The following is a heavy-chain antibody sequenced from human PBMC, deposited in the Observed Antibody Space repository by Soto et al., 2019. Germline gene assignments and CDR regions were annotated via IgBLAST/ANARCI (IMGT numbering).Heavy chain of an antibody. CDR3: ARVSGYYDSSGYLYYFDY. CDR1: GGSISSYY. CDR2: IYYSGST. D-gene: IGHD3-22*01. Sequence: PSETLSLTCTVSGGSISSYYWSWIRQPPGKGLEWIGYIYYSGSTNYNPSLKSRVTISVDTSKNQFSLKLSSVTAADTAVYYCARVSGYYDSSGYLYYFDYWGQGTLVTVSS. V-gene: IGHV4-59*01. J-gene: IGHJ4*02.